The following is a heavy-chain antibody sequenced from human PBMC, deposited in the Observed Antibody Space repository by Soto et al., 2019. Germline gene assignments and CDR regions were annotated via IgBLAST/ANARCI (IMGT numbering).Heavy chain of an antibody. D-gene: IGHD5-12*01. CDR2: ISGSGGST. Sequence: GGSLRLSCAASGFTFSSYAMSWVRQAPGKGLEWVSAISGSGGSTYYADSVKGRFTISRDNSKNTLYLQMNSLRAEDTAVSYCAKDPLLYIVATTLHDPDAFDIWGQGTMVTVSS. CDR3: AKDPLLYIVATTLHDPDAFDI. CDR1: GFTFSSYA. V-gene: IGHV3-23*01. J-gene: IGHJ3*02.